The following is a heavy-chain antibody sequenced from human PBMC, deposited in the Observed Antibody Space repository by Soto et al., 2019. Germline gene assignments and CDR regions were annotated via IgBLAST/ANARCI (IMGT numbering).Heavy chain of an antibody. J-gene: IGHJ4*02. V-gene: IGHV4-39*01. CDR3: ARQTPAISISDH. CDR1: GGSISSSSYY. CDR2: IYYSGST. Sequence: QLQLQESGPGLVKPSETLSLTCTVSGGSISSSSYYWGWIRQPPGKGLERIGSIYYSGSTYYNPSLNSRVTISLDTSKNQFSLKLSSVTVADTAVYYCARQTPAISISDHWGQGTLVTVSS. D-gene: IGHD3-3*01.